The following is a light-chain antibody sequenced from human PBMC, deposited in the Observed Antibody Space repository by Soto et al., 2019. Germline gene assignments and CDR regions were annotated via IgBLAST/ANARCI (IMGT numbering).Light chain of an antibody. CDR1: QSISSY. CDR2: AAS. Sequence: DIQMTQSPSSLSASVGDRVTITCRASQSISSYLNWYQQKPGKAPRLLIYAASSLHSGVSSRFSGSGSGTDFTLTISSLQPEDFAIYYCQHSYTNPYIFGQGTKLEIK. V-gene: IGKV1-39*01. CDR3: QHSYTNPYI. J-gene: IGKJ2*01.